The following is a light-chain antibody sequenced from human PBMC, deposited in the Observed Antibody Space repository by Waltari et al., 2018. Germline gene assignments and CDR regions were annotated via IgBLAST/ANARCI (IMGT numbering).Light chain of an antibody. CDR3: CSYAGSYTVL. CDR2: DVF. V-gene: IGLV2-11*01. Sequence: QSALTQPRSVSGSPGQSVTFSCTGTSNDVGGYNHVSWYQQSPGKAPKLMIYDVFNRPSGVPGRFSGSKSGTTAALTISGLQADDEADYYCCSYAGSYTVLFGGGTKLTVL. J-gene: IGLJ2*01. CDR1: SNDVGGYNH.